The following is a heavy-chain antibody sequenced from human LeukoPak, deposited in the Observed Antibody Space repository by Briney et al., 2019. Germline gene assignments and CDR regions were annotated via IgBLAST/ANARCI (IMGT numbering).Heavy chain of an antibody. V-gene: IGHV3-23*01. CDR2: VRGSGSDT. D-gene: IGHD5-12*01. Sequence: PGGSLRLSCAASGFTFSTYAMSWVRQAPGKGLEWVSAVRGSGSDTYYADSVKGRFTISRDNSKNTLHLQMNSLRAEDTAIYYCAKTSRVNSAYDSTFDYWGQGTLVTVST. J-gene: IGHJ4*02. CDR1: GFTFSTYA. CDR3: AKTSRVNSAYDSTFDY.